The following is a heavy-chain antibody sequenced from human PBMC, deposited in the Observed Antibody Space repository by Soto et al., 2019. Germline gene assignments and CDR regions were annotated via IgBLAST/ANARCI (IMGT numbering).Heavy chain of an antibody. Sequence: QVQLVQSGAEVKKPGSSVKVSCKASGGTFDSYAISWVRQSPGQGLEWMGGIIPIPGTANYAQKVLGRVTIDADESTSTAYMELSSRRSEATAVYSCARSQGSSTSLEIYYYYYYGMEVWGPGTTVTVSS. D-gene: IGHD2-2*01. CDR3: ARSQGSSTSLEIYYYYYYGMEV. V-gene: IGHV1-69*01. J-gene: IGHJ6*02. CDR1: GGTFDSYA. CDR2: IIPIPGTA.